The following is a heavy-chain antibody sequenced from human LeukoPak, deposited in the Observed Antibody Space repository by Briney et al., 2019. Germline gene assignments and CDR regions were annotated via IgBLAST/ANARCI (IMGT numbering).Heavy chain of an antibody. CDR1: EFDFGSNR. Sequence: GGSRRPSFAVSEFDFGSNRMTWVRQAPGKGREWASSISGDSTYIYHADSVRGRFTISRDNADNSLYLQMNSLRAEDTAMYYCARDPGRWDAYNCDNWGQGTLVTVSS. J-gene: IGHJ4*02. D-gene: IGHD5-24*01. CDR3: ARDPGRWDAYNCDN. CDR2: ISGDSTYI. V-gene: IGHV3-21*01.